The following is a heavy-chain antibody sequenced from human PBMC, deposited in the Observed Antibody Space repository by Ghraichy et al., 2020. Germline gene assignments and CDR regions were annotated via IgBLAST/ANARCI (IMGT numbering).Heavy chain of an antibody. CDR2: IYSGGST. CDR1: GFTVSSTY. J-gene: IGHJ4*02. V-gene: IGHV3-53*01. CDR3: ARERPFDY. Sequence: GGSLRLSCAASGFTVSSTYMNWVRQAPGKGREWVSIIYSGGSTYYADSVKGRFTISRDNSKNTLYLQMNSLRAEDTAVYYFARERPFDYWCQGTLVTVSS.